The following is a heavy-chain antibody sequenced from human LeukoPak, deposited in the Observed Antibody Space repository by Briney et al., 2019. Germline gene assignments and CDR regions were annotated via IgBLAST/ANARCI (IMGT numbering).Heavy chain of an antibody. Sequence: PGGSLRLSCAASAFTFSSYAMSWVRQAPGKGLKWVSTISGSGDITYYADSVKGRFTISTDNSKNTLYLQMNSLRAEDTAVYYCAKGKGTNSGAFDIWGQGTMVIVSS. CDR2: ISGSGDIT. V-gene: IGHV3-23*01. J-gene: IGHJ3*02. D-gene: IGHD1-14*01. CDR1: AFTFSSYA. CDR3: AKGKGTNSGAFDI.